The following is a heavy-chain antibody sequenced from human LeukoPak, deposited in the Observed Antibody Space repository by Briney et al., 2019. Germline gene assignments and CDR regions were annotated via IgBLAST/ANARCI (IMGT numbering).Heavy chain of an antibody. V-gene: IGHV3-21*01. CDR3: AREFGHWELNGGYYFDY. J-gene: IGHJ4*02. CDR2: ISSSSSYI. Sequence: GGSLSLSCAASGFTFSSNSMNWVSQAPGEGLEWVSSISSSSSYIYYADSVKGRFTIPRDNAKNSLYLQMNSLRAEDTAVYYCAREFGHWELNGGYYFDYWGQGTLVTVSS. D-gene: IGHD1-26*01. CDR1: GFTFSSNS.